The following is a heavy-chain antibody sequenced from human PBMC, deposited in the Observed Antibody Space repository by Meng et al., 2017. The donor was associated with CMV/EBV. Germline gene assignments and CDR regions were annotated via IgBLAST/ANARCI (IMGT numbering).Heavy chain of an antibody. CDR2: IIPIFGTA. J-gene: IGHJ6*02. CDR1: GGTFSSYA. Sequence: SVKVSCKASGGTFSSYAISWVRQAPGQGLEWMGGIIPIFGTANYAQKFQGRVTITTDESTSTAYMELRSLRSEDKAVYYCARRDLAARPLAAAGNYYYGMDVWGQGTTVTVSS. V-gene: IGHV1-69*05. CDR3: ARRDLAARPLAAAGNYYYGMDV. D-gene: IGHD6-6*01.